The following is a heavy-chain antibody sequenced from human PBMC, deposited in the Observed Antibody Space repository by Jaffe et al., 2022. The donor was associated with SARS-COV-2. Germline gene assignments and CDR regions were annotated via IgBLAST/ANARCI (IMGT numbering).Heavy chain of an antibody. CDR3: ARNLGDPRDY. V-gene: IGHV3-66*02. Sequence: EVQLVESGGGLVQPGGSLRLSCAASGFSVRTNYMSWVRQAPGRGLEWVSVIYSGGTSYSADSVKGRFTISRDISNNTLYLQMNSLRTDDTAFYYCARNLGDPRDYWGQGTLVTVSS. D-gene: IGHD2-21*02. CDR2: IYSGGTS. CDR1: GFSVRTNY. J-gene: IGHJ4*02.